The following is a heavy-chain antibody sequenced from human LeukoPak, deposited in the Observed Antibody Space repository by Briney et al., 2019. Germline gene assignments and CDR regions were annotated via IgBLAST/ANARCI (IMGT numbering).Heavy chain of an antibody. CDR1: GFTFDDYA. Sequence: GGSLRLSCAASGFTFDDYAMHWVRQAPGKGLEWASGISWNSGSIGYADSVKGRFTISRDNAKNSLYLQMNSLRAEDTALYYCAKDIGSSWYWGQGTLVTVSS. J-gene: IGHJ4*02. V-gene: IGHV3-9*01. D-gene: IGHD6-13*01. CDR2: ISWNSGSI. CDR3: AKDIGSSWY.